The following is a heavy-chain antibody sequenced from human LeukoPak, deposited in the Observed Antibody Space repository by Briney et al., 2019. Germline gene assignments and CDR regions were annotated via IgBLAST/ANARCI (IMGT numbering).Heavy chain of an antibody. D-gene: IGHD3-3*01. Sequence: QTGGSLRLSCAASGFTFSSYGMHWVRQAPGKGLEWVAVISYDGSNKYYADSVKGRFTISRDNSKNTLYLQMNSLRAEDTAVYYCAKGTYDFWSGYHEYYYYGTDVWGQGTTVTVSS. CDR1: GFTFSSYG. J-gene: IGHJ6*02. CDR3: AKGTYDFWSGYHEYYYYGTDV. V-gene: IGHV3-30*18. CDR2: ISYDGSNK.